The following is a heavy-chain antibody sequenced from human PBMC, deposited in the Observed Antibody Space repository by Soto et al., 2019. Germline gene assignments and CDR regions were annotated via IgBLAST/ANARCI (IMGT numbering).Heavy chain of an antibody. V-gene: IGHV1-46*01. D-gene: IGHD6-6*01. CDR1: GYTFTIYY. J-gene: IGHJ6*02. Sequence: ASVKVSCKASGYTFTIYYMHWVRQAPGQGLEWMGIINPSGGSTSYAQKFQGRVTMTRDTSTSTVYMELSSLRSEDTAVYYCARGGSSSSSGYYYGMDVWGQGTTVTVSS. CDR3: ARGGSSSSSGYYYGMDV. CDR2: INPSGGST.